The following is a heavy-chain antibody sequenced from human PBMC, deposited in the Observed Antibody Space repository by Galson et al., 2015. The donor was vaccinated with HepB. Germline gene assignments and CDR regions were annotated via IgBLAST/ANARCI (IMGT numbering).Heavy chain of an antibody. CDR3: ARGFRNNYYGMDV. V-gene: IGHV1-2*04. CDR1: GYTFTSYG. Sequence: SVKVSCKASGYTFTSYGISWVRQAPGQGLEWMGWINPNSGGTNYAQKFQGWVTMTRDTSISTAYMELSRLRSDDTAVYYCARGFRNNYYGMDVWGQGTTVTVSS. J-gene: IGHJ6*02. D-gene: IGHD3-3*01. CDR2: INPNSGGT.